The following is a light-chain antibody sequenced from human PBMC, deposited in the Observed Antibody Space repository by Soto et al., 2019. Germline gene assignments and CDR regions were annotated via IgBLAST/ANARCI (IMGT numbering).Light chain of an antibody. V-gene: IGKV3-20*01. CDR1: QSVSSSY. J-gene: IGKJ1*01. Sequence: EMVVTKSPAPLSLSTGERANLSCRASQSVSSSYLAWYQQKPGQPPRLLIYGASSRAAGIPDRFSGRGSGTDFSLTISRLEPEDFAVYYCQQYGSSPRTFGQGTKV. CDR3: QQYGSSPRT. CDR2: GAS.